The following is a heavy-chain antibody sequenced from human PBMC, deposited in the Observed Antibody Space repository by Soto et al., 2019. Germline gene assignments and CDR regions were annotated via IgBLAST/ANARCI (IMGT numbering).Heavy chain of an antibody. D-gene: IGHD2-8*01. V-gene: IGHV4-39*01. CDR3: ARGGGDCTNGVCYYYYYYGMDV. CDR1: GVSISGSSCY. CDR2: IYYSGST. J-gene: IGHJ6*02. Sequence: SDTLGLTCPLSGVSISGSSCYWGWIRQPPGKGLEWIGSIYYSGSTYYNPSLKSRFTISVDTSKDQFSLKLSSVTAADTAVYYCARGGGDCTNGVCYYYYYYGMDVWGQGTTVNVSS.